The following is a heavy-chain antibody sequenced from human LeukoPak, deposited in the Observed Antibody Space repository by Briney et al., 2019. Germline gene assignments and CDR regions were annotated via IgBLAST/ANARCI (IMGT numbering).Heavy chain of an antibody. CDR3: ATPDGDTAMVNY. V-gene: IGHV4-30-2*03. D-gene: IGHD5-18*01. J-gene: IGHJ4*02. CDR1: GGSISSGGYY. CDR2: IYHSGST. Sequence: SETLSLTCTVSGGSISSGGYYWSWIRQPPGKGLEWIGYIYHSGSTYYNPSLKSRVTISVDTSKNQFSLKLSSVTAADTAVYYCATPDGDTAMVNYWGQGTLVTVSS.